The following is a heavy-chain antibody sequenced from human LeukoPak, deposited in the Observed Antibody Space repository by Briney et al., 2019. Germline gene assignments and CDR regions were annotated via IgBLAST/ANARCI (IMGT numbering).Heavy chain of an antibody. V-gene: IGHV4-59*01. Sequence: SETLSLTCNVSGGSISSYYWSWIRQPPGKGLEWIGDIYYSGGTNYNPSLRDRVTISLDTSKNQFSLKLSSVTAADTAVYYCARDTGTHFDYWGQGTLVTVSS. D-gene: IGHD1/OR15-1a*01. CDR3: ARDTGTHFDY. CDR1: GGSISSYY. CDR2: IYYSGGT. J-gene: IGHJ4*02.